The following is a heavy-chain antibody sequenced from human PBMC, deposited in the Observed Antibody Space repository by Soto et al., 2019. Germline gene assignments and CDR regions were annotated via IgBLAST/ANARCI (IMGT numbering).Heavy chain of an antibody. CDR1: GASIRSTDYY. CDR3: VRTAREGAVAPHWFDR. V-gene: IGHV4-30-4*01. J-gene: IGHJ5*02. Sequence: SETLSLTCTVSGASIRSTDYYWSWIRQAPGKGLEWIGYVYYTGSTYYNPSLVSRLTISVDTSKNQFSLKLTSVTAAETAVYYCVRTAREGAVAPHWFDRWGQGTQVTVSS. CDR2: VYYTGST. D-gene: IGHD2-21*02.